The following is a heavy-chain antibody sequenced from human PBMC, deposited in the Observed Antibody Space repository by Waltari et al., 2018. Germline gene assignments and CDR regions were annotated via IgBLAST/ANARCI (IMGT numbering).Heavy chain of an antibody. J-gene: IGHJ4*02. D-gene: IGHD2-15*01. V-gene: IGHV4-4*02. CDR1: GDSMTSSSW. Sequence: QLQLRQSGPGLVKPSESLSLTCAVSGDSMTSSSWWSWVRQSPGKGLEWLGQGHRSGRANDNPSLASRVTVSIYTSNNQFSLKVASPTAADTAMYYCARDRGRGLYLDSWGQGTLVTVSP. CDR3: ARDRGRGLYLDS. CDR2: GHRSGRA.